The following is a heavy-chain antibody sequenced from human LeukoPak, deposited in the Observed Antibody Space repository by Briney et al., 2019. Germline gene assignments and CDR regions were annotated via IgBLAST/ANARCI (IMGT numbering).Heavy chain of an antibody. CDR3: ARDWGGGTHDY. D-gene: IGHD3-10*01. CDR1: GFTFSSYE. V-gene: IGHV3-48*03. CDR2: IINSGNTI. Sequence: PGGSLRLSCAASGFTFSSYEMNWVRQAPGKGLEWVSYIINSGNTIYHADSVKGRFTISRDNAKNSLYLQMNSLRAEDTAVYYCARDWGGGTHDYWGQGTLVTVSS. J-gene: IGHJ4*02.